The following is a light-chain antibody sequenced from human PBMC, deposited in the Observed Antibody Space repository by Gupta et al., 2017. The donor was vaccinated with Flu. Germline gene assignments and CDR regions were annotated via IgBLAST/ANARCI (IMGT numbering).Light chain of an antibody. V-gene: IGLV2-18*02. CDR2: EVS. J-gene: IGLJ3*02. Sequence: QSALTQPASVSGSPGRSNTISCTGSSSDVGGYNRVSWYQQPPGTAPKLMISEVSNRPAGVPDRFSGSKSGNTASLTIFGLQAEDEADYYCSSFTNRDTWVFGGGTKLTVL. CDR1: SSDVGGYNR. CDR3: SSFTNRDTWV.